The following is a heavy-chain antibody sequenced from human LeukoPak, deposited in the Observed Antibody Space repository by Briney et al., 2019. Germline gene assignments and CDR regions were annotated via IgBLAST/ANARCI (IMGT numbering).Heavy chain of an antibody. CDR2: IQQDGSQK. J-gene: IGHJ4*02. Sequence: GGSLRLSCAASGFTLSNYWMSWVRQAPGKGLEWVANIQQDGSQKYYVDPVKGRFTISRDNAKNSVYLQMNSARVEDTAVYYCARIGYSSSSLDFWGQGALVTVPS. CDR3: ARIGYSSSSLDF. D-gene: IGHD6-6*01. V-gene: IGHV3-7*01. CDR1: GFTLSNYW.